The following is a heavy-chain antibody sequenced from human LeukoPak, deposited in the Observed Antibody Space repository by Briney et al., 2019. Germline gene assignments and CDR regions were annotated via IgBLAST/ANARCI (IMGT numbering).Heavy chain of an antibody. V-gene: IGHV4-34*01. CDR3: ARGLSGYYGSGSYNWFDP. CDR2: INHSGST. Sequence: SETLSLTCAVYGGSFCGFYWSWIRQPPGKGLEWIGEINHSGSTHYHPPLKSRVTISVDTSKNQFSLKLSSVTAADAAVYYCARGLSGYYGSGSYNWFDPWGQGTLVTVSS. CDR1: GGSFCGFY. J-gene: IGHJ5*02. D-gene: IGHD3-10*01.